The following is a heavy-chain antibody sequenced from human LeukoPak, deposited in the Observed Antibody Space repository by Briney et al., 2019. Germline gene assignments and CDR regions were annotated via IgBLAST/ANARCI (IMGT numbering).Heavy chain of an antibody. CDR3: ARTTEAHSWRTRYYDYYMDV. D-gene: IGHD6-13*01. V-gene: IGHV4-59*01. J-gene: IGHJ6*03. CDR1: GGSISSYY. CDR2: IYYSGST. Sequence: SETLSPTCTVSGGSISSYYWSWIRQSPGKGLEWIGYIYYSGSTNYNPSLKSRVTISVDTSKNQFSLKLRSVTAADTAVYYCARTTEAHSWRTRYYDYYMDVWGKGTTVTVSS.